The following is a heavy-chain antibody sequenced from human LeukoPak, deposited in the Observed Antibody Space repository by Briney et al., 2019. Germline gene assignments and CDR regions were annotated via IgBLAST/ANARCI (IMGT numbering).Heavy chain of an antibody. D-gene: IGHD2-2*02. Sequence: ASVKVSCKASGYTFTSYDINWVRQATGQGLEWMGWMNPNSGNTGYAQKFPGRVTITRNTSISTAYMELSSLRSEDTAVYYCARHMLNCSSTSCYRWFDPWGQGTLVTVSS. CDR3: ARHMLNCSSTSCYRWFDP. V-gene: IGHV1-8*03. CDR1: GYTFTSYD. J-gene: IGHJ5*02. CDR2: MNPNSGNT.